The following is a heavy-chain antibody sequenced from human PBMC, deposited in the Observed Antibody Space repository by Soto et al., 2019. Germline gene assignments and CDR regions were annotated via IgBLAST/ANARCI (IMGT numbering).Heavy chain of an antibody. CDR1: GASISDNY. D-gene: IGHD2-21*02. CDR2: IYDSGNT. CDR3: ARDLWGYCGTDCYPLDV. V-gene: IGHV4-59*01. J-gene: IGHJ6*02. Sequence: SETLSLTCTVSGASISDNYWSWIRQPPGKGLEWIGYIYDSGNTNYSPSLQSRVTMSVDRSKNQFSLALNSVTAADTAVYYCARDLWGYCGTDCYPLDVWGQGTTVTVSS.